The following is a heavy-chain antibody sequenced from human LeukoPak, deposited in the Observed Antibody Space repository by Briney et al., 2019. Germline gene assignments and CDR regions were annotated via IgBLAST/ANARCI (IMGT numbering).Heavy chain of an antibody. CDR2: ICSGGST. CDR3: AGQWSVTALGRFDY. V-gene: IGHV3-66*04. CDR1: GFTVSSNY. Sequence: GGSLRLSCAASGFTVSSNYMSWVRQAPGKGLEWVSVICSGGSTYYADSVRGRFTISRDNSKNTLYLQMNSLRAEDTAVYYCAGQWSVTALGRFDYWGQGTLVTVSS. D-gene: IGHD2-21*02. J-gene: IGHJ4*02.